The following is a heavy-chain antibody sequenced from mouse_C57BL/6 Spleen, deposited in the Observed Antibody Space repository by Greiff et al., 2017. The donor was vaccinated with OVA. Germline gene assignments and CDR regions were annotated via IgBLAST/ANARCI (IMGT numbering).Heavy chain of an antibody. Sequence: VMLVESGPGLVAPSQSLSITCTVSGFSLTSYGVHWVRQPPGKGLEWLVVIWSDGSTTYNSALKSRLSISKDNSKSQVFLTMISPQTDDTAMYYWAGHGGGGMDYWGPGASVTVSS. CDR2: IWSDGST. CDR1: GFSLTSYG. CDR3: AGHGGGGMDY. V-gene: IGHV2-6-1*01. J-gene: IGHJ4*01.